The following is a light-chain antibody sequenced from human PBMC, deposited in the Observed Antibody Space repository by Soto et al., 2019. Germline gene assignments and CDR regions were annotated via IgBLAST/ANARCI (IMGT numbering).Light chain of an antibody. CDR1: QSVSSN. Sequence: EKVMTQSPATLSVSPGERATLSCRASQSVSSNLAWYQQKPGQAPRLLIYGASTRATGIPARFSGSGSGTEFTITISSLQSADFAVYYCQQYNNWPPYTFGQGTKLEIK. J-gene: IGKJ2*01. CDR3: QQYNNWPPYT. V-gene: IGKV3-15*01. CDR2: GAS.